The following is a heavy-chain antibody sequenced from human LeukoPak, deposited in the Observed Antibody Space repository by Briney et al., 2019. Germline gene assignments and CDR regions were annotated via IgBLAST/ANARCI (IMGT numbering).Heavy chain of an antibody. D-gene: IGHD2-15*01. J-gene: IGHJ4*02. CDR2: INPNSDGT. CDR3: AREGSPPRDCSGGSCLSFDY. Sequence: HRASVKVSCKASGYTFTGYYIHWVRQAPGQGLGWMGWINPNSDGTNYAQKFQGRVTMTRDTSITTAYMELSRLRSDDTAVYYCAREGSPPRDCSGGSCLSFDYWGQGTLVTVSS. CDR1: GYTFTGYY. V-gene: IGHV1-2*02.